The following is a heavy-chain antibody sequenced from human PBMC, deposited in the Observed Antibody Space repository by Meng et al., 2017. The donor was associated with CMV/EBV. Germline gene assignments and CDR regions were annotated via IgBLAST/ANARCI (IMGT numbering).Heavy chain of an antibody. CDR1: GYTFTGYY. D-gene: IGHD2-8*02. CDR3: AAGAGGVFSGYFDY. Sequence: ASVKVSCKASGYTFTGYYMHWVRQAPGQGLEWMGWINPNSGGTNYAQKFQGRVTITADKSTSTAYMELSSLRSEDTAVYYCAAGAGGVFSGYFDYWGQGTLVTVSS. J-gene: IGHJ4*02. V-gene: IGHV1-2*02. CDR2: INPNSGGT.